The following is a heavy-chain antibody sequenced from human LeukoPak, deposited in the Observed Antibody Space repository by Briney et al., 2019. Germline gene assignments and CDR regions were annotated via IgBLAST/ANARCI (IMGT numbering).Heavy chain of an antibody. CDR3: ARAMGSIVDF. J-gene: IGHJ4*02. CDR1: GFTFSSYE. CDR2: ISGGGTTI. V-gene: IGHV3-48*03. D-gene: IGHD6-6*01. Sequence: QPGGSLRLSCAASGFTFSSYEMNWVRQAPGKGLEWVSYISGGGTTIYLADSVKGRFTISRDNAKNTLYLQMSSLRAEDTGVYYCARAMGSIVDFWGQGTLVTVSS.